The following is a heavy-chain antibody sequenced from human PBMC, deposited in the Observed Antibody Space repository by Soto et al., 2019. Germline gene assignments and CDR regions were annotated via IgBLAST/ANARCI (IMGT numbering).Heavy chain of an antibody. CDR2: ISSSSSTI. D-gene: IGHD2-15*01. V-gene: IGHV3-48*01. CDR3: ARGWDLVVVAATIDY. Sequence: GGSLRLSCAASGFTFSSYSMNWVRQAPGKGLEWVSYISSSSSTIYYADSVKGRFTISRDNAKNSLYLQMNSLRAEDTAVYYCARGWDLVVVAATIDYWGQGTLVTVSS. CDR1: GFTFSSYS. J-gene: IGHJ4*02.